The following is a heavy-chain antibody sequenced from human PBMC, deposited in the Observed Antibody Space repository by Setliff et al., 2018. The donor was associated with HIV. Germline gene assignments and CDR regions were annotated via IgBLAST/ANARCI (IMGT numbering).Heavy chain of an antibody. D-gene: IGHD5-18*01. Sequence: SLRLSCAASGFTFSDYYMSWIRQAPGKGLEWVSYISSSSSYTNYADSVKGRFTISRDNAKNSLYLQMNSLRAEDTAVYYCARAEDTAMDDYYYMDVWGRGTTVTVSS. CDR1: GFTFSDYY. J-gene: IGHJ6*03. CDR2: ISSSSSYT. CDR3: ARAEDTAMDDYYYMDV. V-gene: IGHV3-11*05.